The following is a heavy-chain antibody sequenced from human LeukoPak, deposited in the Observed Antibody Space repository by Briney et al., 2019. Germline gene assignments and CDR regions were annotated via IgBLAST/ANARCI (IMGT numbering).Heavy chain of an antibody. CDR3: ALTDYGDYDY. V-gene: IGHV3-66*01. Sequence: GGSLRLSCAASGFTVSSYYMSWVRQAPRRGLEWVSVIYSGGSTFYADSVKGRFTISRDNSKNTLYLQMNSLRAEDTAVYYCALTDYGDYDYWGQGTLVTVSS. CDR1: GFTVSSYY. CDR2: IYSGGST. D-gene: IGHD4-17*01. J-gene: IGHJ4*02.